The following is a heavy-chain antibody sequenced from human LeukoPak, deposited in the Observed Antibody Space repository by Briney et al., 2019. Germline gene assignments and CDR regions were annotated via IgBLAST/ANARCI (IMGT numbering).Heavy chain of an antibody. D-gene: IGHD6-19*01. CDR3: AKDDFIAVAGTGGAFDY. J-gene: IGHJ4*02. CDR2: ISWNSGSI. Sequence: GGSLRLSCAASGFTFDDYAMHWVRQAPGKGLEWVPGISWNSGSIGYADSVKGRFTISRDNAKNSLYLQMNSLRAEDTALYYCAKDDFIAVAGTGGAFDYWGQGTLVTVSS. CDR1: GFTFDDYA. V-gene: IGHV3-9*01.